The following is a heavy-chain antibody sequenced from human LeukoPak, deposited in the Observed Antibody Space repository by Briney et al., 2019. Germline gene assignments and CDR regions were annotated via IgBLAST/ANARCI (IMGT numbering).Heavy chain of an antibody. D-gene: IGHD2-2*01. J-gene: IGHJ4*02. V-gene: IGHV3-23*01. CDR1: GFPYSSYP. CDR3: AKSDPCCSSTSCYSGD. Sequence: PGGSLRLSCAASGFPYSSYPMRWARHAPGKGVEWVSAISGSGGSTYYADSVKGRFTISRDNSKNTLYLQMNSLRAEDTAVYYCAKSDPCCSSTSCYSGDWGQGTLVTVSS. CDR2: ISGSGGST.